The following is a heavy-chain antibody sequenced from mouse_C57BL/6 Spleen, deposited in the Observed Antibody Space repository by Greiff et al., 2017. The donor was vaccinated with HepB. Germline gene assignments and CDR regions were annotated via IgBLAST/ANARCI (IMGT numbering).Heavy chain of an antibody. V-gene: IGHV5-4*01. CDR3: ARGGDGNYLAWFAY. CDR2: ISDGGRYT. CDR1: GFTFSSYA. Sequence: EVQRVESGGGLVKPGGSLKLSCAASGFTFSSYAMSWVRQTPEKRLEWVATISDGGRYTYYPDNVKGRFTISRDNAKNNLYLQMSHLKSEDTAMYYCARGGDGNYLAWFAYWGQGTLVTVSA. J-gene: IGHJ3*01. D-gene: IGHD2-1*01.